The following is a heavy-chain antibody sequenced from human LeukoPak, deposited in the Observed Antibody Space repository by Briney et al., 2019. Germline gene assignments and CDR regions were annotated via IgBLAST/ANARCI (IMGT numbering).Heavy chain of an antibody. V-gene: IGHV1-8*01. J-gene: IGHJ6*02. D-gene: IGHD6-13*01. CDR1: GYTFTSYD. Sequence: ASVKVSCKASGYTFTSYDINWVRQATGQGLEWMGWMNPNSGNTGYAQKLQGRVTMTRNTSISTAYMELSSLRSEDTAVYYCARVIIAAAGTAWLYYYYGMDVWGQGTTVTVSS. CDR3: ARVIIAAAGTAWLYYYYGMDV. CDR2: MNPNSGNT.